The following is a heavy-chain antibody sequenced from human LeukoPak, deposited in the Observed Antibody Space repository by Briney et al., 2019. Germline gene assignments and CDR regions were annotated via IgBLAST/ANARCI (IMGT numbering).Heavy chain of an antibody. J-gene: IGHJ4*02. V-gene: IGHV1-8*01. CDR3: ARIRPVTTGLKGYYFDY. CDR1: GYTFSSYE. CDR2: MNPKTGKT. D-gene: IGHD1-1*01. Sequence: ASVNVSCKTSGYTFSSYEINWVRQATGRGPEWVGWMNPKTGKTAYARNLQGRVTITRDTSISTAYMDLSGLRSEDTAVYYCARIRPVTTGLKGYYFDYWGQGTLVTVSS.